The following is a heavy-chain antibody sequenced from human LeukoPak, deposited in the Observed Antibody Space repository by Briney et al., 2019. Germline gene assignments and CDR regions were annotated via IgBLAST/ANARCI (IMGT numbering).Heavy chain of an antibody. CDR1: GFTFSSYG. J-gene: IGHJ6*02. V-gene: IGHV3-23*01. Sequence: PGGSLRLSCAASGFTFSSYGMSWVRQAPGKGLEWLSVISGSAASTYYADSVKGRFTISRDNSRNTLYLQMNSLRAEDTAVYYCARDFFLYCSGGSCPQDPYYYYGMDVWGQGTTVTVSS. D-gene: IGHD2-15*01. CDR3: ARDFFLYCSGGSCPQDPYYYYGMDV. CDR2: ISGSAAST.